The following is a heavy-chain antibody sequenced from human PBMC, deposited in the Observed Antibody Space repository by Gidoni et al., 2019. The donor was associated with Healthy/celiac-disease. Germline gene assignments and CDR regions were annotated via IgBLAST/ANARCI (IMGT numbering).Heavy chain of an antibody. V-gene: IGHV2-5*01. CDR1: GFSLSTSGVG. Sequence: QITLKESGPTLVKPTQTLTLTCTFSGFSLSTSGVGVGWIRQPPGKALEWLALIYWIDDKRYSPSLKSRLTITKDTSKNQVVLTMTNMDPVDTATYYCAHSPGIAVAGLGYYFDYWGQGTLVTVSS. CDR3: AHSPGIAVAGLGYYFDY. D-gene: IGHD6-19*01. CDR2: IYWIDDK. J-gene: IGHJ4*02.